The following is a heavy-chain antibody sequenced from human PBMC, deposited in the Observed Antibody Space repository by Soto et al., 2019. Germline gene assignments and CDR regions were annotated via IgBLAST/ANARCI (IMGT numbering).Heavy chain of an antibody. CDR3: AIGGVGAIYYFDY. D-gene: IGHD1-26*01. Sequence: GESLKISCKGSGYSFTSYWISWVRQMPGKGLEWMGRIDPSDSYTNYSPSFQGHVTISADKSISTAYLQWSSLKASDTAMYYCAIGGVGAIYYFDYWGQGTLVTVSS. J-gene: IGHJ4*02. CDR2: IDPSDSYT. V-gene: IGHV5-10-1*01. CDR1: GYSFTSYW.